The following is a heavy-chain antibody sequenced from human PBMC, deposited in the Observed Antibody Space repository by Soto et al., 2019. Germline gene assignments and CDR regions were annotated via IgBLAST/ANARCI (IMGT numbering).Heavy chain of an antibody. D-gene: IGHD2-2*02. CDR3: ARHMSPRYIVVVPAAIRGGWFDP. V-gene: IGHV4-39*01. J-gene: IGHJ5*02. Sequence: SETLSLTCTVSGGSISSSSYYWGWIRQPPGKGLEWIGSIYYSGSTYYNPSLKSRVTISVDTSKNQFSLKLSSVTAADTAVYYCARHMSPRYIVVVPAAIRGGWFDPWGQGTLVTAPQ. CDR2: IYYSGST. CDR1: GGSISSSSYY.